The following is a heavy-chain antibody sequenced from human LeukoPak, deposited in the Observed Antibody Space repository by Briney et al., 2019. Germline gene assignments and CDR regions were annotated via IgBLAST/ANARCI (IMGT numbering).Heavy chain of an antibody. D-gene: IGHD3-9*01. Sequence: PVGSLRLSCAASGFTFSDYYMSWIRQAPGKGLEWVSYISSSSSYTNYADSVKGRFTISRDNAKNSLYLQMNSLRAEDTAVYYCARVIGGIRYFDWYNWFDPWGQGTLVTVSS. CDR2: ISSSSSYT. J-gene: IGHJ5*02. CDR1: GFTFSDYY. CDR3: ARVIGGIRYFDWYNWFDP. V-gene: IGHV3-11*05.